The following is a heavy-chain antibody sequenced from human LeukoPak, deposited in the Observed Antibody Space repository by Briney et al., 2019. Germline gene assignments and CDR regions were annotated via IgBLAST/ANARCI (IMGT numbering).Heavy chain of an antibody. Sequence: PGGSLRLSCAASGFTFDDYAMHWVRQAPGKGLEWVSGISWNSGSIGYADSVKGRFTISRDNAKNSLYLQMNSLRAEDTALYYCAKDTTRGTTHYYGMDVWGQGTTVTVSS. D-gene: IGHD4-17*01. V-gene: IGHV3-9*01. CDR1: GFTFDDYA. CDR2: ISWNSGSI. J-gene: IGHJ6*02. CDR3: AKDTTRGTTHYYGMDV.